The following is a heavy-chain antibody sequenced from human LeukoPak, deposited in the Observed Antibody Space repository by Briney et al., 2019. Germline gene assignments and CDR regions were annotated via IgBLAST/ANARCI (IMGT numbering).Heavy chain of an antibody. D-gene: IGHD5-12*01. V-gene: IGHV3-43*01. CDR2: INWDGGST. CDR1: GFIFDDFT. J-gene: IGHJ4*02. CDR3: AKGDVDSPMNFYH. Sequence: GGSLRLSCAASGFIFDDFTLQWVRQAPGKGLEWVSIINWDGGSTYYADSVKARFTISRDNSKNSLYLQMDSLTTEDTAFYYCAKGDVDSPMNFYHWGQGTLVTVSS.